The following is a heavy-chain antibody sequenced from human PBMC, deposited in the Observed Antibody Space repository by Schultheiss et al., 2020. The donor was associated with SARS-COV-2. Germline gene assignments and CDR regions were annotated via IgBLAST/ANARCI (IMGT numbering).Heavy chain of an antibody. CDR1: GFTFSSYA. CDR3: ARVTTMGSSGLIRYWYFDL. CDR2: ISSNGGST. J-gene: IGHJ2*01. D-gene: IGHD3-22*01. V-gene: IGHV3-64*01. Sequence: GVSLRLSCAASGFTFSSYAMHWVRQAPGKGLEYVSAISSNGGSTYYANSVKGRFTISRDNSKNTLYLQMGSLRAEDMAVYYCARVTTMGSSGLIRYWYFDLWGRGTLVTVSS.